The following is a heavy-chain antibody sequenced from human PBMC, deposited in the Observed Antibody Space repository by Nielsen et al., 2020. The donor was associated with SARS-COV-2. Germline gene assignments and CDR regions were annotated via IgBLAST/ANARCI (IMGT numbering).Heavy chain of an antibody. Sequence: GESLKISCAASGFTFNSYRLNWVSQAQGKGLEWVSYISSSSSTIYYADSVKCRFTISRDNAKNSLYLQMNSLRDEDTAVYYCARRGGYCSSTSCYWWFDPWGQGTLVTVSS. D-gene: IGHD2-2*01. J-gene: IGHJ5*02. CDR2: ISSSSSTI. CDR1: GFTFNSYR. CDR3: ARRGGYCSSTSCYWWFDP. V-gene: IGHV3-48*02.